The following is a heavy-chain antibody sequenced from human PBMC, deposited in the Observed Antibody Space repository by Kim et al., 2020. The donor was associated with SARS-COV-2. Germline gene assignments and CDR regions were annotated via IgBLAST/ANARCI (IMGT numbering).Heavy chain of an antibody. V-gene: IGHV3-23*01. CDR2: ISGSGGST. CDR3: ATKGSYGPYYYYYGMDV. D-gene: IGHD5-18*01. J-gene: IGHJ6*02. Sequence: GGSLRLSCAASGFTFSSYAMSWVRQAPGKGLEWVSAISGSGGSTYYADSVKGRFTISRDNSKNTLYLQMNSLRAEDTAVYYCATKGSYGPYYYYYGMDVWGQGTTVTGSS. CDR1: GFTFSSYA.